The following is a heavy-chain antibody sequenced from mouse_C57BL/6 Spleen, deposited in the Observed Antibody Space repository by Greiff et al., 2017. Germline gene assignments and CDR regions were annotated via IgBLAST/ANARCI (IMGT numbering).Heavy chain of an antibody. D-gene: IGHD1-1*01. Sequence: VKLQQSGPGLVQPSQSLSITCTVSGFSLTSYGVHWVRQSPGKGLEWLGVIWSGGSTDYNAAVISRLSISKDNSKSQVFFKMTSLQADDTAIYYCASYGSSYVGFAYWGQGTLVTVSA. J-gene: IGHJ3*01. CDR1: GFSLTSYG. CDR2: IWSGGST. CDR3: ASYGSSYVGFAY. V-gene: IGHV2-2*01.